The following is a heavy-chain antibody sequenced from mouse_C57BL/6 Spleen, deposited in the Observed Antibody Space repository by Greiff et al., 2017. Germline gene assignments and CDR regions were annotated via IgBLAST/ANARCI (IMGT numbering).Heavy chain of an antibody. CDR1: GYTFTDYN. CDR2: INPNNGGT. V-gene: IGHV1-18*01. Sequence: EVQLQQPGPELVKPGASVKIPCKASGYTFTDYNMAWVKQSPGKSLEWLGDINPNNGGTIYNQKFKGKATLTVDQSSSTAYMARRSLTSEDTADYDSARTEMYYFDYWGQGTTLTVSS. CDR3: ARTEMYYFDY. J-gene: IGHJ2*01.